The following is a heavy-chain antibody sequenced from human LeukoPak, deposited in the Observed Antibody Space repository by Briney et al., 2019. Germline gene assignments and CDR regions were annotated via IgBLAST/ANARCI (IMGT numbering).Heavy chain of an antibody. J-gene: IGHJ4*02. Sequence: PSQTLSLTCTVSGGSISSGSYYWSWIRQPAGKGLEWIGRIYTSGSTNYNPSLKSRVTISVDTSKNQFSLKLSSVTAADTAVYYCARESDTAMVYYWGQGILVIVSS. CDR2: IYTSGST. V-gene: IGHV4-61*02. CDR3: ARESDTAMVYY. CDR1: GGSISSGSYY. D-gene: IGHD5-18*01.